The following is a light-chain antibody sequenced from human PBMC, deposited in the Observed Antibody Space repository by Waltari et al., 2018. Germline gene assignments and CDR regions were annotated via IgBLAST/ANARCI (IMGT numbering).Light chain of an antibody. Sequence: QSALTQPTSVSGSPGQSITISCTGTSSDIGKYNYVSWYQHLPGKVPKVMISEVTKRPSGVSNRFSGSKSCNTASLTISGLQADDEAEYYCCSDAGSGTYVFGTGTKLTVV. CDR2: EVT. J-gene: IGLJ1*01. V-gene: IGLV2-23*02. CDR1: SSDIGKYNY. CDR3: CSDAGSGTYV.